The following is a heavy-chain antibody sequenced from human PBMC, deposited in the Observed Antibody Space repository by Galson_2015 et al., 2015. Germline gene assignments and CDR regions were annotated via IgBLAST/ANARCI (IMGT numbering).Heavy chain of an antibody. CDR2: IYSGGST. D-gene: IGHD6-19*01. Sequence: SLRLSCAASGFTVSSNYMSWVRQAPGKGLEWVSVIYSGGSTYYADSVRGRFTISRDHSKNTLYLQINSLRAEDTAVYYCARGQYSSGWYFDYWGQGTLVTVSS. V-gene: IGHV3-53*01. CDR3: ARGQYSSGWYFDY. CDR1: GFTVSSNY. J-gene: IGHJ4*02.